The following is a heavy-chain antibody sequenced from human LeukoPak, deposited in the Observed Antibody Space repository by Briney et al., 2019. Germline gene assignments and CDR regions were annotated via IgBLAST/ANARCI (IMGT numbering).Heavy chain of an antibody. CDR1: GFTFSSYA. D-gene: IGHD2-21*01. CDR3: ANQLRASGADY. V-gene: IGHV3-23*01. Sequence: GGSLRLSCAASGFTFSSYAMSWVRQAPGKGLEWVSIISGGGNSAYYVDSVQGRFTVSRDNSRNTLYLQMNSLRAEDTAVYYCANQLRASGADYWGQGTLVTVSS. J-gene: IGHJ4*02. CDR2: ISGGGNSA.